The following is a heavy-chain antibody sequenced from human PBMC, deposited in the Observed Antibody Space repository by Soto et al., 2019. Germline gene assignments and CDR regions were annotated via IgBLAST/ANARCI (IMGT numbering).Heavy chain of an antibody. CDR1: GGSFSGYY. Sequence: QVQLQQWGAGLLKPSETLSLTCAVYGGSFSGYYWSWIRQPPGKGLEWIGEINHSGSTNYNPSLKSRVSISVYTSQNQFSLKLSSVTAAYTAVYYCARGLTVPHDAFDIWGQGTMVTVSS. CDR3: ARGLTVPHDAFDI. V-gene: IGHV4-34*01. CDR2: INHSGST. D-gene: IGHD2-2*01. J-gene: IGHJ3*02.